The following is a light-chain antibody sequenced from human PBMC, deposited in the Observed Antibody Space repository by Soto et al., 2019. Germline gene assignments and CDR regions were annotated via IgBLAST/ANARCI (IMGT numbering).Light chain of an antibody. Sequence: AIRLTQSPSSFSASTGDRVTLSCRASQGISSYLAWYAHKPGKAPKLLIYAASSLQSGVPSRGSCSGACSDCTRTISSLQPEDFETYYCQQSYRTPRAFGPGTKVDIK. V-gene: IGKV1-8*01. CDR1: QGISSY. CDR3: QQSYRTPRA. CDR2: AAS. J-gene: IGKJ1*01.